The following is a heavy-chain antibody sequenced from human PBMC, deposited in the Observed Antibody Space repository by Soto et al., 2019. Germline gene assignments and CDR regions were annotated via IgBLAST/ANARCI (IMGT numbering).Heavy chain of an antibody. V-gene: IGHV3-15*01. Sequence: EVQLVESGGGLVKPGGSLRLSCAASGFTFSNAWMSWVRQAPGKGLEWVGRIKSKTDGGTTDYAAPVKGRFTISRDDSKNTLYLQMNSLKTEDTAVYYCTTDSSGGRYVYYYGIDVWGQGTTVTVSS. CDR3: TTDSSGGRYVYYYGIDV. D-gene: IGHD2-15*01. CDR2: IKSKTDGGTT. CDR1: GFTFSNAW. J-gene: IGHJ6*02.